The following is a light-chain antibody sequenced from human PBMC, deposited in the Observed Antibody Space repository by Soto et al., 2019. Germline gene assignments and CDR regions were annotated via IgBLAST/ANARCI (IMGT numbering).Light chain of an antibody. CDR2: DVS. J-gene: IGLJ1*01. V-gene: IGLV2-14*03. Sequence: QSVLTQPASVSGSPGQSITISCTGTSSDVGGYNYVSWYQHHPGKVPQLLIYDVSNRPSGVSNRFSGSKSGNTAPLTISGLLAEDEADYYCYSYTSSNTYVFGTGTKVTVL. CDR1: SSDVGGYNY. CDR3: YSYTSSNTYV.